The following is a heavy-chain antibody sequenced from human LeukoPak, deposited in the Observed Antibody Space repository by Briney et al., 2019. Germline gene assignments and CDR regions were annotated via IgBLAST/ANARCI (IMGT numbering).Heavy chain of an antibody. J-gene: IGHJ4*02. D-gene: IGHD3-10*01. Sequence: PGGSLRLSCSASGFTFSRYAMYWVRQAPGKGLEYVSVISSNGGSTDYADSVKGRVTISRDNSKNALYLQMSSLRAEDTAVYYCVKDEHGSGSYWSGYFDYWGQGTLVTVSS. CDR2: ISSNGGST. CDR1: GFTFSRYA. V-gene: IGHV3-64D*06. CDR3: VKDEHGSGSYWSGYFDY.